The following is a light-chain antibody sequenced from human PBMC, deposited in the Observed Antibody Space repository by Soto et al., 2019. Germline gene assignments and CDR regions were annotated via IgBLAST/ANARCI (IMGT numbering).Light chain of an antibody. CDR2: GSS. J-gene: IGKJ2*01. CDR1: QSVSNNY. CDR3: QQYGSSPPYT. V-gene: IGKV3-20*01. Sequence: EVVLTQSPGTLSLSPGDRATLSCRASQSVSNNYFAWYQQKPGQAPRLLIFGSSGRATGIPDRFSGSGSGTDFTLTISRLEPEDFAVYYCQQYGSSPPYTFGQGTKLEIK.